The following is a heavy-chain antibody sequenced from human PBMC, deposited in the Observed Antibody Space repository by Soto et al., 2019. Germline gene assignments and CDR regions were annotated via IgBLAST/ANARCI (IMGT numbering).Heavy chain of an antibody. CDR2: INHSGPS. J-gene: IGHJ6*02. V-gene: IGHV4-34*01. Sequence: ETLSLTCAVYGASFSGFSWNWIRHPPGKGLEWIGEINHSGPSNYNTSLKSRDTRLPDTSKNHFSLKLTSVTAADTAVYYCASVAETGTPLQGPYYYYGMDVWGQGTTVTVSS. CDR3: ASVAETGTPLQGPYYYYGMDV. CDR1: GASFSGFS. D-gene: IGHD1-1*01.